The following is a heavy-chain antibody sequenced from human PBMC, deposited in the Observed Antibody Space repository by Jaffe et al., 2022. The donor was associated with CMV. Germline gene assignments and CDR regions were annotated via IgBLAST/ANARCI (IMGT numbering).Heavy chain of an antibody. CDR1: GYTFTGYY. Sequence: QVQLVQSGAEVKKPGASVKVSCKASGYTFTGYYMHWVRQAPGQGLEWMGWINPNSGGTNYAQKFQGRVTMTRDTSISTAYMELSRLRSDDTAVYYCARPLMVYAPEVMAFDIWGQGTMVTVSS. J-gene: IGHJ3*02. CDR2: INPNSGGT. D-gene: IGHD2-8*01. CDR3: ARPLMVYAPEVMAFDI. V-gene: IGHV1-2*02.